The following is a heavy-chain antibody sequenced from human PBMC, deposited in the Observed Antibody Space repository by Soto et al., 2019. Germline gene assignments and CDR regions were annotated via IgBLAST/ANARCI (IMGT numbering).Heavy chain of an antibody. Sequence: SETLSLTCTVSGGSISSYYWSWIRQPPGKGLEWIGYIYYSGSTNYNPSLKSRVTISVDTSKNQFSLKLSSVTAADTAVYYCARSRDFDNWGQGTLVTVSS. CDR1: GGSISSYY. J-gene: IGHJ4*02. CDR2: IYYSGST. V-gene: IGHV4-59*08. CDR3: ARSRDFDN.